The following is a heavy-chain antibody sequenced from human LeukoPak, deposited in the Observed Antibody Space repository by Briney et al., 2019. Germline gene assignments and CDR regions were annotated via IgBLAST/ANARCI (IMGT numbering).Heavy chain of an antibody. CDR2: ISGDGVST. CDR3: ARESGKFDY. V-gene: IGHV3-43*02. Sequence: GGSLRLSCVASGLPIADFAMHWVRQAPGKGLEWVSLISGDGVSTFYADSVKGRFGISRDNSKNSLSLEMNSLRTEDTAMYYCARESGKFDYWGQGTLVAVSS. J-gene: IGHJ4*02. CDR1: GLPIADFA.